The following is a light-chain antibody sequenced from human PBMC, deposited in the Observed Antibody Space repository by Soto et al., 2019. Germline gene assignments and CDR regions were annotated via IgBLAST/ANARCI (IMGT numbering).Light chain of an antibody. CDR3: QSYDSSLSGVV. V-gene: IGLV1-40*03. J-gene: IGLJ2*01. CDR2: RNN. Sequence: QAVVTQPPSVSGAPGQRVTISCTGSSSNIGAGYDVHWYQQLPGTAPKLLIYRNNNRPSGVPDRFSGSKSGASASLAITGLQTEDEADYYCQSYDSSLSGVVFGGGTKVTVL. CDR1: SSNIGAGYD.